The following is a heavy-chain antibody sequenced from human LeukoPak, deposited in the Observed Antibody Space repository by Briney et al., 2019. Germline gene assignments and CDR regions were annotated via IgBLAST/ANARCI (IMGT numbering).Heavy chain of an antibody. CDR2: ISAYNGNT. V-gene: IGHV1-18*01. D-gene: IGHD5-12*01. Sequence: ASVKVSCKASGYTFTSYGISWVRQAPGQGLEWMGWISAYNGNTNYAQKLQGRVTMTTDTSTSTAYMELRSLRSDDTAVYYCARDHSGYYYYYYMDVWGKGTTVTVSS. J-gene: IGHJ6*03. CDR1: GYTFTSYG. CDR3: ARDHSGYYYYYYMDV.